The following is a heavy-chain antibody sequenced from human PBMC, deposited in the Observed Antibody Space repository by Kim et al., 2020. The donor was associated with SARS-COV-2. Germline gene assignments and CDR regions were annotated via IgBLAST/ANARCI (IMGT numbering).Heavy chain of an antibody. CDR3: VRAQWLNWLDP. CDR2: N. D-gene: IGHD6-19*01. V-gene: IGHV6-1*01. J-gene: IGHJ5*02. Sequence: NDYAVSVKRRITINPDTSKNQFSLQLNSVTPEDTAVYYCVRAQWLNWLDPWGQGTLVTVSS.